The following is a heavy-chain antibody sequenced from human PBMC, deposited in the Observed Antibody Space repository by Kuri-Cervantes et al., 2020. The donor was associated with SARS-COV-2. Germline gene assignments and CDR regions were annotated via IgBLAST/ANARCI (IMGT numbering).Heavy chain of an antibody. J-gene: IGHJ4*02. CDR3: ARGIGYCSSTSCYEFDY. V-gene: IGHV4-59*01. CDR2: IYYSGST. CDR1: GGSISSYY. D-gene: IGHD2-2*01. Sequence: GSLRLSCTVSGGSISSYYWSWIRQPPGKGLEWIGYIYYSGSTNYNPSLKSRVTISVDTSKNQFSLKLSSVTAADTAVCYCARGIGYCSSTSCYEFDYWGQGTLVTVSS.